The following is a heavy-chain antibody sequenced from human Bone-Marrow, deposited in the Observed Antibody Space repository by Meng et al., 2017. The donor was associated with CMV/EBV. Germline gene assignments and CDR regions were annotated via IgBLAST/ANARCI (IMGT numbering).Heavy chain of an antibody. V-gene: IGHV3-23*01. CDR3: VNRFDS. J-gene: IGHJ3*02. D-gene: IGHD2/OR15-2a*01. CDR2: ISGSGGST. CDR1: GFTFSSYA. Sequence: GESLKISCAASGFTFSSYAMSWVRQAPGKGLEWVSAISGSGGSTYYADSVKGRFTISRDNAKNSLYLQMNSLRADDTAVYYCVNRFDSWGQGTMITVSS.